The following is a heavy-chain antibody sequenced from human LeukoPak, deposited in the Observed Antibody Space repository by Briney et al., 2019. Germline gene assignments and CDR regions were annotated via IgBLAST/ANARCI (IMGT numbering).Heavy chain of an antibody. V-gene: IGHV3-7*01. CDR2: IKQDGSAK. Sequence: GGSLKLSCTASGFTFSDYWMTWVRQAPGKGLEWVANIKQDGSAKYYVDSVKGRFTISRDNAKNPLYLQMDSLRVEDTATYYCARWRGSTSERSDYWGQGTLVTVSS. CDR1: GFTFSDYW. J-gene: IGHJ4*02. CDR3: ARWRGSTSERSDY. D-gene: IGHD2-2*01.